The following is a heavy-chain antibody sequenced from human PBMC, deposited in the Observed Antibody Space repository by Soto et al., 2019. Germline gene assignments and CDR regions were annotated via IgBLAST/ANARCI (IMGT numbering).Heavy chain of an antibody. CDR1: GDSISISY. CDR3: ARVVFLSGYSISLGWYFDP. J-gene: IGHJ2*01. V-gene: IGHV4-59*01. D-gene: IGHD3-3*01. Sequence: QVQLQESGPGLVKPSETLSLTCNVSGDSISISYWSWIRQPPGKGLEWIGYMFYSGSSNYNPSLKRRVIISIDTPKYRCSLKLTSVTAADTAVYYCARVVFLSGYSISLGWYFDPCGRGTLVFVSS. CDR2: MFYSGSS.